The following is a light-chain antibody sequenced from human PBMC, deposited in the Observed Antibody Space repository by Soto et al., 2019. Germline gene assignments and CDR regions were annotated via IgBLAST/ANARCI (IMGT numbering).Light chain of an antibody. J-gene: IGKJ5*01. CDR1: QSVGSSY. CDR2: GAS. V-gene: IGKV3-20*01. Sequence: EIVLTQSPGTLSLSPGESATLSCRASQSVGSSYLAWYQQKPGQAPRLLMYGASNRATGIPDRFSGSGSGTDFTLTITRLEPEDFAVYHCQQYGGSPITFGQGTRLEIK. CDR3: QQYGGSPIT.